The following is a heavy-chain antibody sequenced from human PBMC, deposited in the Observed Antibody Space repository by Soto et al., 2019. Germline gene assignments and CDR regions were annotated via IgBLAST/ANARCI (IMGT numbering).Heavy chain of an antibody. CDR2: ADYSGST. V-gene: IGHV4-61*01. CDR1: GASVSSNSYY. D-gene: IGHD2-2*02. J-gene: IGHJ4*02. Sequence: LETLSLTCIVSGASVSSNSYYWTWIRQPPGKGLELVGYADYSGSTNYDPSLKSRVTISVDTSKNQFSLRVSSEDAADTAIYYWARADLQYCSVSTCYIFDXWGQGTKVTVSX. CDR3: ARADLQYCSVSTCYIFDX.